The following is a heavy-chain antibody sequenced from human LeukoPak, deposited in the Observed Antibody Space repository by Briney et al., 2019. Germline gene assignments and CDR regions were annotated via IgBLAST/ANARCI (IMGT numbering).Heavy chain of an antibody. Sequence: PGGSLRLSCAASGCTVTSYGMRWVRQAPGKGLEWVSVISYDGRSKYYGDSVKGRFTISRDKSKNSLNLQMNSLRVEDTAVYYCATRYGDYPPYEYYYYMDVWGKGTTVTVSS. CDR3: ATRYGDYPPYEYYYYMDV. D-gene: IGHD4-17*01. J-gene: IGHJ6*03. V-gene: IGHV3-30*03. CDR2: ISYDGRSK. CDR1: GCTVTSYG.